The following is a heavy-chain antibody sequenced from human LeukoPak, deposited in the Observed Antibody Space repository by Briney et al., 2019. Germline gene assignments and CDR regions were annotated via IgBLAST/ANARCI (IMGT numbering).Heavy chain of an antibody. V-gene: IGHV4-59*01. D-gene: IGHD6-13*01. CDR1: GGSISSYY. Sequence: SETLSLTCTVSGGSISSYYWSWIRQPPGKGLEWIGYIYYSGSTNYNPSLKSRVTILVDTSKNQFSLKLSSVTAADTAVYYCARVNGSWLHNWSDPWGQGTLVTVSS. CDR2: IYYSGST. CDR3: ARVNGSWLHNWSDP. J-gene: IGHJ5*02.